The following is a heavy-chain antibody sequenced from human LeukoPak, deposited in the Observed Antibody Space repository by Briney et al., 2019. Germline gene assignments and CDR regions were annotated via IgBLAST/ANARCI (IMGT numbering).Heavy chain of an antibody. J-gene: IGHJ4*02. V-gene: IGHV3-7*04. D-gene: IGHD2-15*01. CDR1: GFTFSVYW. Sequence: PGGSLRLSCAASGFTFSVYWMSWVRQAPGKGLEWVANIKQDGSERYYVDSVKGLFTISRDNDKNSLYLQMNSLRAVDTAVYYCARGPSGGNGFSYWRLATLVAVSS. CDR3: ARGPSGGNGFSY. CDR2: IKQDGSER.